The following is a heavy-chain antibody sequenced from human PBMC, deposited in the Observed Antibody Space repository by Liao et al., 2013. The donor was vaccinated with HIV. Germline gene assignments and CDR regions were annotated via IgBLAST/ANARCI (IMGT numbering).Heavy chain of an antibody. CDR2: IYYSGST. D-gene: IGHD3-22*01. CDR3: ARGYYDSSGYRNWYFDL. Sequence: QVQLQESGPGLVKPSETLSLTCTVSGGSISSYYWSWIRQPPGKGLEWIGYIYYSGSTNYNPSLKSRVTISVDTSKNQFSLKLSSVTAADTAVYYCARGYYDSSGYRNWYFDLWGRGTLVTVSS. J-gene: IGHJ2*01. V-gene: IGHV4-59*01. CDR1: GGSISSYY.